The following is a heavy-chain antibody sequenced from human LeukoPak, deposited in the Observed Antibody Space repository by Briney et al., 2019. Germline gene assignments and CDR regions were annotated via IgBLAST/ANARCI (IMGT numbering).Heavy chain of an antibody. CDR2: IYYSGST. Sequence: SETLSLTCTVSGGSISSSSYYWGWIRQPPGKGLEWIGSIYYSGSTYYNPSLKRRVTISVDTSKNQFSLKLSSVTAADTAVYYCASQPASGTGSWFDPWGQGTLVTVSS. V-gene: IGHV4-39*01. D-gene: IGHD1-1*01. CDR1: GGSISSSSYY. CDR3: ASQPASGTGSWFDP. J-gene: IGHJ5*02.